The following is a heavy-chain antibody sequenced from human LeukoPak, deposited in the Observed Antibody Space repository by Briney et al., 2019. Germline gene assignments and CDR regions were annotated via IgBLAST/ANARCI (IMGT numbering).Heavy chain of an antibody. CDR1: GFPFETNA. D-gene: IGHD5-18*01. Sequence: GGSLRLSCATSGFPFETNAMSWVRQAPGKGLEWVATIGNTETFYADSVTGRFTISRDNSKNTVNLQMNRLRVEDTAIYHCAKDWIQFNRVFDCFDSWGQGTLVTVSS. CDR2: IGNTET. CDR3: AKDWIQFNRVFDCFDS. V-gene: IGHV3-23*01. J-gene: IGHJ4*02.